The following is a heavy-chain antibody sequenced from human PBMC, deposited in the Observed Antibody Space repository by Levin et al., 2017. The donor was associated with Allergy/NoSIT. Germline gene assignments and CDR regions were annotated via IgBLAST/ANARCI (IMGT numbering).Heavy chain of an antibody. J-gene: IGHJ6*02. V-gene: IGHV4-61*03. CDR2: ISYRGVT. D-gene: IGHD5/OR15-5a*01. CDR1: GGSVSSGTYY. Sequence: SETLSLTCSVSGGSVSSGTYYWSWIRRPPGKGLEWIGYISYRGVTKYNPSLKSRVTISVDTSKNDFSLKVTSVTAADTAVYYCARDRIIVSGGNDYYYGMDVWGQGTTVIVS. CDR3: ARDRIIVSGGNDYYYGMDV.